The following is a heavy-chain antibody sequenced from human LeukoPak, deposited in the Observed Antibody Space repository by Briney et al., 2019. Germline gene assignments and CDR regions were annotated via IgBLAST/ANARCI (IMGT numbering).Heavy chain of an antibody. J-gene: IGHJ4*02. V-gene: IGHV3-43*02. CDR3: VKDMGDYGDYVVHY. CDR2: VGGNGGAT. D-gene: IGHD4-17*01. Sequence: GGSLRLSCAASGFRFDDFAMHWVRQAPGKGLEWVSLVGGNGGATYYADSVKGRFTISRDNSKNSLYLQMNNLRTDDTALYYCVKDMGDYGDYVVHYWGQGTLVSVSS. CDR1: GFRFDDFA.